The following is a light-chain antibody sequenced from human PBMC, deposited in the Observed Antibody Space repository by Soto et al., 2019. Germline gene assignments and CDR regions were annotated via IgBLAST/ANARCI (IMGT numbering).Light chain of an antibody. CDR3: ATWDDRVLGIV. V-gene: IGLV1-44*01. CDR1: TSNIGNNA. CDR2: LTD. Sequence: QSALSQPPSASGTPGQRVTISCSGGTSNIGNNAVNWYRQLPNIAPPLLIYLTDQRPSGVPDRFSGSKSGTSVSLAISGLQSDDEADYYCATWDDRVLGIVFGGGTKVTVL. J-gene: IGLJ2*01.